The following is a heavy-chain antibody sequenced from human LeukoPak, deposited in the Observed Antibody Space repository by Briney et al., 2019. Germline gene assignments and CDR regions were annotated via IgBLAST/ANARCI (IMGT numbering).Heavy chain of an antibody. CDR3: ARGGGSYHTAYMN. CDR2: IYPGDSDT. Sequence: GESLKISCKGSGYSFTSYWIGWVRQMPGKGLGWMGIIYPGDSDTRYSPSFQGQVTISADKSLSTAYLQWSSLKASDTAMYYCARGGGSYHTAYMNWGQGSPVTVSS. V-gene: IGHV5-51*01. D-gene: IGHD1-26*01. J-gene: IGHJ4*02. CDR1: GYSFTSYW.